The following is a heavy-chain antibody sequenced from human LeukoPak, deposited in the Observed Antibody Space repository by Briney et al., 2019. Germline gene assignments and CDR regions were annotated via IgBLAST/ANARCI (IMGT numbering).Heavy chain of an antibody. D-gene: IGHD3-22*01. Sequence: GGSLRLSCAASGFTFRIYAMSWVRQAPGKGLEWVSSISSSGEYTYYEDSVKGRFTISRDNSKNTLYLQMNSLRAEDTAIYYCAKDRPNYHESDGHYYRRDGDYWGQGTLVTVSS. CDR1: GFTFRIYA. CDR2: ISSSGEYT. V-gene: IGHV3-23*01. CDR3: AKDRPNYHESDGHYYRRDGDY. J-gene: IGHJ4*02.